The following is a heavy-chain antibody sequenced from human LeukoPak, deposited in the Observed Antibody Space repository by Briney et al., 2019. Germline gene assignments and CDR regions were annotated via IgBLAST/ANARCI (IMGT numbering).Heavy chain of an antibody. D-gene: IGHD2-8*01. J-gene: IGHJ4*02. CDR3: AKDRSCTNGVCHGDFDY. CDR1: GFIFSSFA. CDR2: ISGSGGST. V-gene: IGHV3-23*01. Sequence: PGGSLRLSCAASGFIFSSFAMSWVRQAPGKGLEWVSGISGSGGSTYYADSVKGRFTISRDNSKNTLYLQMNSLRAEDTAIYYCAKDRSCTNGVCHGDFDYWGQGTLVTVSS.